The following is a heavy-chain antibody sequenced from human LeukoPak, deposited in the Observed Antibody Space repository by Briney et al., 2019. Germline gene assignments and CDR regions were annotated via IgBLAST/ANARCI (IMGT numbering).Heavy chain of an antibody. CDR2: INHSGST. V-gene: IGHV4-34*01. D-gene: IGHD2-15*01. J-gene: IGHJ4*02. CDR1: GGSFSGYY. Sequence: SETLSLTCAVSGGSFSGYYWSWIRQPPGKGLEWIGEINHSGSTNYNPSLKSRVTISVDTSKNQLSLKLSSVTAADTAVYYCARGRNGYCSGGSCYALGYWGQGTLVTVSS. CDR3: ARGRNGYCSGGSCYALGY.